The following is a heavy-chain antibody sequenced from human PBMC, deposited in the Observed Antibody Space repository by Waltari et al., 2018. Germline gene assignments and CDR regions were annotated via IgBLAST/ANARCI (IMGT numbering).Heavy chain of an antibody. CDR1: GYTLTELS. D-gene: IGHD1-26*01. V-gene: IGHV1-24*01. CDR2: FDSADGER. Sequence: QVQLVQSGAEVKKPGASVKVSCKVAGYTLTELSMHWVRQAPGKGVDWMGGFDSADGERISAQKVQGRVTMTEVPSKHTAYMELSSLRSEDTAVYYCATRRVGYFDSCGQGTLVTVSS. J-gene: IGHJ4*02. CDR3: ATRRVGYFDS.